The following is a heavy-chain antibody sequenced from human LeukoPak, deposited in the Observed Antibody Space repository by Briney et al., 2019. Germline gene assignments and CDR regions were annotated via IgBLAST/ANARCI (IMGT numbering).Heavy chain of an antibody. CDR2: IYTSGST. J-gene: IGHJ5*02. D-gene: IGHD2-2*02. CDR1: GGSISSCY. V-gene: IGHV4-4*09. CDR3: ARHFDCSSTSCYIGWFDP. Sequence: SETLSLTCTVSGGSISSCYWSWIRQPPGKGLEWIGYIYTSGSTNYNPSLKSRVTISVDTSKNQFSLKLSSVTAADTAVYYCARHFDCSSTSCYIGWFDPWGQGTLVTVSS.